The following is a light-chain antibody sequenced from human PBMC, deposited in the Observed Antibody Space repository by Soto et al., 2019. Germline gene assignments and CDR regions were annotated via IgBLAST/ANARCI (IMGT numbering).Light chain of an antibody. CDR3: QQYYSTPYT. V-gene: IGKV4-1*01. Sequence: DIVMTQSPDSLAVSLGERATINCKSSQSILASSNNKNYLAWYQQKPGQPPNLLIYWASTRESGVPDRFSGSGSGTDFTLTISSLQAEDVAVYYCQQYYSTPYTFGQGTKLEIK. CDR2: WAS. J-gene: IGKJ2*01. CDR1: QSILASSNNKNY.